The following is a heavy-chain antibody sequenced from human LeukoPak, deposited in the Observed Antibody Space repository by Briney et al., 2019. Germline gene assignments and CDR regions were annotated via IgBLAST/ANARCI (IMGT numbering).Heavy chain of an antibody. Sequence: GGSLRLSCAASGFTFSGYSMIWVRQAPGKGLEWVSSISSSSSYISYADSVKGRFTISRDNAKNSLYLQMNSLRAEDTAVYYCARVGIVGATRVYFDYWGQGTLVTVSS. CDR3: ARVGIVGATRVYFDY. CDR2: ISSSSSYI. D-gene: IGHD1-26*01. J-gene: IGHJ4*02. V-gene: IGHV3-21*01. CDR1: GFTFSGYS.